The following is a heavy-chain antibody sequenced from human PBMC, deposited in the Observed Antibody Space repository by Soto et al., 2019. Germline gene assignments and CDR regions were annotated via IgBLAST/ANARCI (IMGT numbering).Heavy chain of an antibody. Sequence: QMQLMQSGPEVKKPGTSVKVSCKASVFTLTSADVQWVRQTRGQRLEWIGWIVGGSGSTNYAQQFQGRLAITRDMSTRTVYIELSSLRSEDTAVYSCAAEWSNRQGDFWGQGTLVTVTS. D-gene: IGHD3-3*01. CDR2: IVGGSGST. CDR3: AAEWSNRQGDF. J-gene: IGHJ4*02. CDR1: VFTLTSAD. V-gene: IGHV1-58*01.